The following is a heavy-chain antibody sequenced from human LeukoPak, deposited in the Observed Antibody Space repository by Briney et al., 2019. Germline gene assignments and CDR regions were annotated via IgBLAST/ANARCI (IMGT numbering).Heavy chain of an antibody. V-gene: IGHV1-2*02. Sequence: ASVKVSCKASGYSFADYYMHWVRQAPGQGLEWMGWIKPNSGGTRSAQKFQGRVTMTRDTSISTAYMELSSLRYDDTAVYYCAAGQEYGKYSSSWPLDYWGQGTLVTVSS. D-gene: IGHD6-13*01. CDR1: GYSFADYY. CDR2: IKPNSGGT. J-gene: IGHJ4*02. CDR3: AAGQEYGKYSSSWPLDY.